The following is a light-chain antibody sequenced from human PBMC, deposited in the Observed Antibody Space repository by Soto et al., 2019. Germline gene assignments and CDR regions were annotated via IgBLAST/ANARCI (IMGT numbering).Light chain of an antibody. CDR1: RSDVGGYNY. CDR3: RSYTSSSAPVV. V-gene: IGLV2-14*01. J-gene: IGLJ2*01. Sequence: QSVLTQPASVSGSPGQSITISCTGTRSDVGGYNYVSWYQQHPGKAPKLMIYDVSNRPSGVSNRFSGSKSGNTASLTISGLQAEDEADYYCRSYTSSSAPVVFGGGTKVTVL. CDR2: DVS.